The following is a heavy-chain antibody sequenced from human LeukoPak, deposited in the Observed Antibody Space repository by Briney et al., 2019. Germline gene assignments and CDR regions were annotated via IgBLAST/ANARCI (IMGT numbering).Heavy chain of an antibody. CDR2: ISGSGAST. D-gene: IGHD2-8*01. Sequence: GGSLRLSCSVSGFTFSSSAMSWVRQAPGKGLEWVSVISGSGASTYYADSVKGRFIISRDNSKNTLYLRMNSLRAEDTAVYYCARDGVYWGQGTLVTVSS. CDR3: ARDGVY. J-gene: IGHJ4*02. V-gene: IGHV3-23*01. CDR1: GFTFSSSA.